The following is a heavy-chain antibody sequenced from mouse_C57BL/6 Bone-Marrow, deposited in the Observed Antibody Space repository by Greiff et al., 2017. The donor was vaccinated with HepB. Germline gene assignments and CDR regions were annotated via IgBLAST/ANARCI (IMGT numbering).Heavy chain of an antibody. J-gene: IGHJ1*03. Sequence: QVQLQQSGAELARPGASVKLSCKASGYTFTSYGISWVKQRTGQGLEWIGEIYPRSGNTYYNEKFKGKATLTADKSSSTAYMELRSLTAWDSAVYFGARGGSTMVTGAYWYFDVWGTGTTVTVSS. CDR3: ARGGSTMVTGAYWYFDV. V-gene: IGHV1-81*01. CDR2: IYPRSGNT. D-gene: IGHD2-2*01. CDR1: GYTFTSYG.